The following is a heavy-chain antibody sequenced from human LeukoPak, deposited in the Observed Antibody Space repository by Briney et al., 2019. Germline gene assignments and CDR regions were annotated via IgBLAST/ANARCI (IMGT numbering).Heavy chain of an antibody. CDR1: GGSISSSNW. CDR2: IYHSGST. J-gene: IGHJ4*02. D-gene: IGHD1-14*01. CDR3: ARTTKSHYYFDY. Sequence: SGTLSLTCAVSGGSISSSNWWSWVRQPPGKGLEWIGEIYHSGSTNYNPSLKSRVTISVDTSKNQFSLKLSSVTAADTAVYYCARTTKSHYYFDYWGQGTLVTVSS. V-gene: IGHV4-4*02.